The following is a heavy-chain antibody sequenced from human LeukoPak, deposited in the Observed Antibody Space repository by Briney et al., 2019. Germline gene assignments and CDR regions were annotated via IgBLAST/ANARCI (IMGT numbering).Heavy chain of an antibody. J-gene: IGHJ4*02. D-gene: IGHD5-12*01. CDR3: ARGATTSWGADYFDF. CDR2: INPNNGGT. Sequence: ASMKVSCKASGYIFTSYGISWVRQAPGQGLEWMGWINPNNGGTDYTQKFQGRVTMTRDTSISTAYMDLSRLRSDDTAMYYCARGATTSWGADYFDFWGQGTLVTVSS. CDR1: GYIFTSYG. V-gene: IGHV1-2*02.